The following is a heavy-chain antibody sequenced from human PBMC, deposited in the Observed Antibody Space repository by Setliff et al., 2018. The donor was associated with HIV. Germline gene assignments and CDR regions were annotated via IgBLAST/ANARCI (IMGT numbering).Heavy chain of an antibody. CDR1: GYSISTSSW. D-gene: IGHD3-10*01. Sequence: SETLSLTCTVSGYSISTSSWWGWVRQSPGRGLQWIGSIDHGGSVYYNPSLQSRVTISLDRSKNQFSLNMISVTAADPAIYFCARGIRMLLDSNRGVYTHDAFDLWGQGTTVTVSS. CDR3: ARGIRMLLDSNRGVYTHDAFDL. CDR2: IDHGGSV. J-gene: IGHJ3*01. V-gene: IGHV4-38-2*02.